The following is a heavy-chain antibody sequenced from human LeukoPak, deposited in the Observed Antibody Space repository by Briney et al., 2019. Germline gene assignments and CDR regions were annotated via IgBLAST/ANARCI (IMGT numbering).Heavy chain of an antibody. CDR2: ISGSGGST. D-gene: IGHD1-14*01. V-gene: IGHV3-23*01. Sequence: GGSLRLSCAASGFTFSSYAMSWVRQAPGKGLEWVSAISGSGGSTYYADSVKGRFTISRDNSKNTLYLQMNSLRAEDTAVYYCAKDRPDHHYNYYGMDVWGQGTTVTVSS. J-gene: IGHJ6*02. CDR1: GFTFSSYA. CDR3: AKDRPDHHYNYYGMDV.